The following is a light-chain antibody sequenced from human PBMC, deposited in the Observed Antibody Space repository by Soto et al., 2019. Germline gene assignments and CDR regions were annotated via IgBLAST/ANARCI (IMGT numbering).Light chain of an antibody. Sequence: EIVLTQSPGTLSLSPGERATLSCRASQRISSSYLAWYQHKPGQAPRLLLYGASSRATGIPDRFSGSGSGTDFTLTISRLEPEYFAVYYCLHYGRSPPYTFGQETKLEIK. V-gene: IGKV3-20*01. CDR2: GAS. CDR3: LHYGRSPPYT. J-gene: IGKJ2*01. CDR1: QRISSSY.